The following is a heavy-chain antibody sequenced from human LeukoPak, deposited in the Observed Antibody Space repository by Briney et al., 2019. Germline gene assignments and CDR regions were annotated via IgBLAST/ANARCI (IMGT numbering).Heavy chain of an antibody. D-gene: IGHD6-6*01. CDR2: IKQDGSEK. J-gene: IGHJ6*02. CDR3: ARDGARPYSYYYYGMDV. CDR1: GFTFSSYW. V-gene: IGHV3-7*03. Sequence: TGGSLRLSCAASGFTFSSYWMSWVRQAPGKGLEWVANIKQDGSEKYYVDSVKGRFTISRDNAKNSLYLQMNSLRAEDTAVYYCARDGARPYSYYYYGMDVWGQGTTVTVSS.